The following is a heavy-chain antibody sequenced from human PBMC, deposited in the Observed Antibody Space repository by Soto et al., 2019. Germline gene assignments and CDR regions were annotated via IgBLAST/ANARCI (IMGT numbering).Heavy chain of an antibody. CDR1: GGSISSGGYY. J-gene: IGHJ2*01. CDR2: IYYSAST. CDR3: AREIVVVGSYFDL. Sequence: QVQLQESGPGLVKPSQTLSLTCTVSGGSISSGGYYWSWIRQHPGKGLEWIGYIYYSASTYYNPSLKSRVTISVDTSKNQFSLKLSSVTAADTAVYYCAREIVVVGSYFDLWGRGTLVTVSS. D-gene: IGHD2-15*01. V-gene: IGHV4-31*03.